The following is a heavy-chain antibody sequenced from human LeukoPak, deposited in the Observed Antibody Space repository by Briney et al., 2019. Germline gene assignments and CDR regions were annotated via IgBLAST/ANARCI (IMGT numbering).Heavy chain of an antibody. CDR1: GDSVSSKSAA. J-gene: IGHJ4*02. CDR2: TYYRSKWYN. D-gene: IGHD1-26*01. V-gene: IGHV6-1*01. CDR3: ARSLFTSIVYYFDF. Sequence: SQTLSLTCAISGDSVSSKSAAWNWIRQSPSRGLEWLGRTYYRSKWYNDYAASVKSRITINPDTSKNQFSLQLDSVTPEDTAVYQCARSLFTSIVYYFDFWGQGTLVTVSS.